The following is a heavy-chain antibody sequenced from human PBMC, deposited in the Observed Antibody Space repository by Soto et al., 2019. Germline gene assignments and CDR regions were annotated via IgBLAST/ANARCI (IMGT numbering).Heavy chain of an antibody. CDR2: IRQSGDRS. CDR1: GFIFSNFA. D-gene: IGHD3-9*01. J-gene: IGHJ4*02. CDR3: VPAVGPGFEI. V-gene: IGHV3-23*01. Sequence: GGSLRLSCAASGFIFSNFAMYWVRRAPGKGLEWVSSIRQSGDRSSYADSAKGRFTISRDNSKNTLYLQMNVLRLDYTAVYYCVPAVGPGFEIWARGTLVPVSS.